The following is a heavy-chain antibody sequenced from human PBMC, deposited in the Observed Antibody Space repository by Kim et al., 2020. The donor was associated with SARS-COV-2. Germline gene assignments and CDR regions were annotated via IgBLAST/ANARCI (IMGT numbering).Heavy chain of an antibody. Sequence: ASVKVSCKASGYTFTSYYMHWVRQAPGQGLEWMGIINPSGGSTSYAQKFQGRVTMTRDTSTSTVYMELSSLRSEDTAVYYCARDQGKGYDYIWGSYRYIEGYFDYWGQGTLVTVSS. V-gene: IGHV1-46*01. CDR3: ARDQGKGYDYIWGSYRYIEGYFDY. CDR2: INPSGGST. CDR1: GYTFTSYY. D-gene: IGHD3-16*02. J-gene: IGHJ4*02.